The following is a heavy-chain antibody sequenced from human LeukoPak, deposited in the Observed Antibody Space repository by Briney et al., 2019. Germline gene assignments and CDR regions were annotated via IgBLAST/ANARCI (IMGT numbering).Heavy chain of an antibody. D-gene: IGHD1-26*01. Sequence: SVKVSCKASGGTFSSYAISWVRQAPGQGLEWMGGIIPIVGTANYAQKFQGRVTITTDESTSTAYMELSSLRSEDTAVYYCARVTHIVGATIEAKNWFDPWGQGTLVIVSS. J-gene: IGHJ5*02. CDR3: ARVTHIVGATIEAKNWFDP. V-gene: IGHV1-69*05. CDR2: IIPIVGTA. CDR1: GGTFSSYA.